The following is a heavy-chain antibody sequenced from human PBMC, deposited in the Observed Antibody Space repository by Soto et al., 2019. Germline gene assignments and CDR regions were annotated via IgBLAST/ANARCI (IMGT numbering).Heavy chain of an antibody. J-gene: IGHJ5*02. Sequence: SETLSLTCTVSGGSISSYYWSWIRQPPGKGLEWIGYIYYSGSTNYNPSLKSRVTISVDTSKNQFSLKLSSVTAADTAVYYCARHRYQLLFGWFDPWGQGTLVTVSS. V-gene: IGHV4-59*08. D-gene: IGHD2-2*01. CDR1: GGSISSYY. CDR2: IYYSGST. CDR3: ARHRYQLLFGWFDP.